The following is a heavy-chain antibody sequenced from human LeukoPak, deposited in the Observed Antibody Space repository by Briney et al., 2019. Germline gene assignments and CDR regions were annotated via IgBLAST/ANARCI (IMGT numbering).Heavy chain of an antibody. D-gene: IGHD2-21*01. CDR1: GYTFTSYD. V-gene: IGHV1-8*03. CDR2: MNPNSGNT. J-gene: IGHJ6*03. Sequence: ASVKVSCKASGYTFTSYDINWVRQATGQGLEWMGWMNPNSGNTGYAQKFQGRVTITRNTAISTAYMELSSLRSEDTAVYYCARLCRFFDYYYMDVWGKGTTVTVSS. CDR3: ARLCRFFDYYYMDV.